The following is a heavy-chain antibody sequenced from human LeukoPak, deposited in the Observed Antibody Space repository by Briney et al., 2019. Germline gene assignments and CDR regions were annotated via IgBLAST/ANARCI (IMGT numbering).Heavy chain of an antibody. Sequence: ASVKVSCKASGGTFSSYAISWVRQAPGQGLEWMGRIIPILCIANYAQKFQGRVTITADKSTSTAYMELSSLRSEDTAVYYCARDQEQQLDNRAFDYWGQGTLVTVSS. D-gene: IGHD6-13*01. J-gene: IGHJ4*02. V-gene: IGHV1-69*04. CDR2: IIPILCIA. CDR3: ARDQEQQLDNRAFDY. CDR1: GGTFSSYA.